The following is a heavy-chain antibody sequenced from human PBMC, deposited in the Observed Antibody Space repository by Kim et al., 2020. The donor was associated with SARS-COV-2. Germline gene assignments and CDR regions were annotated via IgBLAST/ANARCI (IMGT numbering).Heavy chain of an antibody. CDR2: IYTSGST. V-gene: IGHV4-4*07. Sequence: SETLSLTCTVSGGSISSYYWSWIRQPAGKGLEWIGRIYTSGSTNYNPSLKSRVTMSVDTSKNQFSLKLSSVTAADTAVYYCARERNSNDFWSPRAGMDVWGQGTTVTVSS. J-gene: IGHJ6*02. CDR1: GGSISSYY. D-gene: IGHD3-3*01. CDR3: ARERNSNDFWSPRAGMDV.